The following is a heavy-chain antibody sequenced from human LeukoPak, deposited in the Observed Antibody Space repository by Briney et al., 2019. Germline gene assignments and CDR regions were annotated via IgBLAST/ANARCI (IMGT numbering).Heavy chain of an antibody. D-gene: IGHD6-19*01. CDR1: GFTFSSYG. Sequence: PGRSLRLSCAASGFTFSSYGMHWVRQAPGKGLEWVAVISYDGSNKYYADSVKGRFTIPRDTSKNTLYLQMNSLRAEDTAVYYCAKDGWLAAEYYFDYWGQGTLVTVSS. V-gene: IGHV3-30*18. CDR3: AKDGWLAAEYYFDY. CDR2: ISYDGSNK. J-gene: IGHJ4*02.